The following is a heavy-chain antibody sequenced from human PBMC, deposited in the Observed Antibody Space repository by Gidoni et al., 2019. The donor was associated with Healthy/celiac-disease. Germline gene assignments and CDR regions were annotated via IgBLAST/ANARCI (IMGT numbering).Heavy chain of an antibody. V-gene: IGHV2-26*01. CDR2: IFSNEEK. Sequence: QFTLKESGPVLVKPTETLTLTRTVPGFSLSNSRMAVSWIRQPPGKALEWLAHIFSNEEKSYSTSLKSRLTIYKDTSKSQVVLTMTNMEPVDTARYYCAREYYDSSGYYQYYYYGMDVWGKGTTVTVSS. D-gene: IGHD3-22*01. CDR3: AREYYDSSGYYQYYYYGMDV. J-gene: IGHJ6*04. CDR1: GFSLSNSRMA.